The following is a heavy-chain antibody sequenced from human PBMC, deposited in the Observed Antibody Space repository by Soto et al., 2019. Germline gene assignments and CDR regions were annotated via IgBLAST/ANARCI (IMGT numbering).Heavy chain of an antibody. J-gene: IGHJ5*02. D-gene: IGHD1-1*01. V-gene: IGHV2-5*02. CDR2: IYWDDDK. Sequence: QITLKESGPTLVKPTQTLTLTCTFSGFSLSTSGVGVGWIRQPPGKALEWLALIYWDDDKRYSPSLKSRLTITKXXSXNLXVLTMTNMDPVDTATYYCAHSAYNWNDEESGWFDPWGQGTLVTVSS. CDR1: GFSLSTSGVG. CDR3: AHSAYNWNDEESGWFDP.